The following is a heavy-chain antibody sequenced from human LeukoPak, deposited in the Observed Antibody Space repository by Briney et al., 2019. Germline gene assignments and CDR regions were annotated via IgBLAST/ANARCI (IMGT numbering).Heavy chain of an antibody. CDR1: GGSISSSSYC. CDR2: IYYSGST. V-gene: IGHV4-39*07. Sequence: PSETLSLTCTVSGGSISSSSYCWGWIRQPPGKGLEWIGSIYYSGSTYYNPSLKSRVTISLDTSKNQFSLKLSSVTAADTAVYYCARGTTYDSGTNYYFNYWGQGTLVTVSS. D-gene: IGHD3-22*01. J-gene: IGHJ4*02. CDR3: ARGTTYDSGTNYYFNY.